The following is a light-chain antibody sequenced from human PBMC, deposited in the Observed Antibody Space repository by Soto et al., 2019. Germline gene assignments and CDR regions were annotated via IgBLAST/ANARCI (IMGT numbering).Light chain of an antibody. CDR1: QRVLYRSNNKNY. J-gene: IGKJ2*01. CDR2: WAS. V-gene: IGKV4-1*01. Sequence: DILMTQSPDSLAVSLGERATINCKSSQRVLYRSNNKNYLAWYQQKPGQPPKLLIYWASTRESGVPDRFSGSGAGTDFTLTISSLQAEDVAVYYCQQYDSTPATFGQGTKLEIK. CDR3: QQYDSTPAT.